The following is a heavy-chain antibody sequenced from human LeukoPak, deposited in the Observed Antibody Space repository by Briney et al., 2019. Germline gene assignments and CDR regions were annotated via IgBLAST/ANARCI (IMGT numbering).Heavy chain of an antibody. V-gene: IGHV4-34*01. CDR3: ARRPFAELDY. J-gene: IGHJ4*02. CDR1: GGSFSGYY. CDR2: INHSGSI. Sequence: SETLSLTCAVYGGSFSGYYWSWIRQPPGKGLEWIGEINHSGSINYNPSLKSRVTISVDTSKNQFSLKLSSVTAADTAVYYCARRPFAELDYWGQGTLVTVSS.